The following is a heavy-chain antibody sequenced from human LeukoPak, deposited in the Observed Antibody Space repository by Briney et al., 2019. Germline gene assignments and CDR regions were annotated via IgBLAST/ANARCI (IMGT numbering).Heavy chain of an antibody. D-gene: IGHD3-10*01. Sequence: SVKVSCKASGGTFSSYAISWVRQAPGQGLEWMGGIIPIFGTANYAQKFQGRVTITADKSTSTAYMELSSLRSEDTAVYYCARVLAASRYYGSGSYHYWGQGTLVTVSS. CDR1: GGTFSSYA. J-gene: IGHJ4*02. CDR3: ARVLAASRYYGSGSYHY. V-gene: IGHV1-69*06. CDR2: IIPIFGTA.